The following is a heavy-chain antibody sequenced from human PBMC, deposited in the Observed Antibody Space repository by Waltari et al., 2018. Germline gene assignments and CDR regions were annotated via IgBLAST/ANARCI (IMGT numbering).Heavy chain of an antibody. D-gene: IGHD1-26*01. Sequence: VQLLESGGGLVQPGGSLRISCTASGFPFRNYAITWVRQDPGKGLEWVSSMSLRGSSIYYTDSVKGRFTISRDNSKNTLYLQMNSLRAEDTAIYYCAKEWESDYYYYGVDVWGQGTTVTVSS. CDR1: GFPFRNYA. CDR2: MSLRGSSI. J-gene: IGHJ6*02. CDR3: AKEWESDYYYYGVDV. V-gene: IGHV3-23*01.